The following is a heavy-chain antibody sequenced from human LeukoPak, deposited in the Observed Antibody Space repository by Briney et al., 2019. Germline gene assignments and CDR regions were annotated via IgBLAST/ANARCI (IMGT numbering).Heavy chain of an antibody. D-gene: IGHD5-24*01. CDR3: ASAVEMATTADY. CDR1: GGTFSSYA. Sequence: SVKVSCKASGGTFSSYAISWVRQAPGQGLGWMGGIIPIFGTANYAQKFQGRVTITADESTSTAYMELSSLRSEDTGVYCCASAVEMATTADYWGQGTLVTVSS. V-gene: IGHV1-69*13. CDR2: IIPIFGTA. J-gene: IGHJ4*02.